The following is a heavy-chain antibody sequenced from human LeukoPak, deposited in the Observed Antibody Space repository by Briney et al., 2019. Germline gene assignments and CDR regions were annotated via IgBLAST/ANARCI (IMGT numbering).Heavy chain of an antibody. D-gene: IGHD1-7*01. CDR1: GGSISSSSYY. V-gene: IGHV4-39*01. CDR2: IYYSVST. Sequence: PWETLSLTCTVSGGSISSSSYYWGWIRQPPGKRLEWIGSIYYSVSTSYNPSLKSRVTISVDTSKNQLSLKLSSVTAADTAVYYCASQLITGTTNYYFDYWGQGTLVTVSS. CDR3: ASQLITGTTNYYFDY. J-gene: IGHJ4*02.